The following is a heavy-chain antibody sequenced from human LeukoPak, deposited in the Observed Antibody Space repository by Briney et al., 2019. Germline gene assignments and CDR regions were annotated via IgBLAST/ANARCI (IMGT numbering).Heavy chain of an antibody. CDR2: FYYSGST. D-gene: IGHD2-2*01. J-gene: IGHJ4*02. CDR1: GGSISSSSYY. CDR3: ARRDPYCSSTSCYFDY. V-gene: IGHV4-39*07. Sequence: SETLSLTCTVSGGSISSSSYYWGWIRQPPGKGLEWIGSFYYSGSTYYNPSLKSRVTISVDTSKNQFSLKLSSVTAADTAVYYCARRDPYCSSTSCYFDYWGQGTLVTVSS.